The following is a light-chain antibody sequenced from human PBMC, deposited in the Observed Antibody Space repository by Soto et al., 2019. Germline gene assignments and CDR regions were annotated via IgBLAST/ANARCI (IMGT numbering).Light chain of an antibody. J-gene: IGKJ5*01. CDR3: QPTYTTLSIT. CDR2: AAS. Sequence: DSQMTQSPSSLSGSVGDRVTITCRASESISRHLNWYQQKPGKAPKLLIYAASSLQNGVPSRFRGGGSGTDFTLTISNLQPEDFATYYCQPTYTTLSITFVQRTRLDIK. V-gene: IGKV1-39*01. CDR1: ESISRH.